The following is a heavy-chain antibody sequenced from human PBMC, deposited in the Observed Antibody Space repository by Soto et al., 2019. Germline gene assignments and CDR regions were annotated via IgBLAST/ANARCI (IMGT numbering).Heavy chain of an antibody. V-gene: IGHV1-2*02. CDR2: INPNSGNT. J-gene: IGHJ4*02. CDR1: GYTFTSYY. Sequence: SVKVSFNASGYTFTSYYMHWVRQAPGQRLEWMGWINPNSGNTNYSEHFQGRVTITRHTSAGTVYMQLSSLTSEDTAVYYCARDDSGFSGSHYIDYFNYWGQGALVTVSS. D-gene: IGHD1-26*01. CDR3: ARDDSGFSGSHYIDYFNY.